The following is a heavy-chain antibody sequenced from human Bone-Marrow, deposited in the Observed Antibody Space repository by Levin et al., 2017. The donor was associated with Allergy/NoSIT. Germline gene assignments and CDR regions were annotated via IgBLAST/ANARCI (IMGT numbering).Heavy chain of an antibody. CDR1: GFDFSSYG. CDR2: ISYDGSDK. CDR3: AKDQFDHGIHHSYYYGMDV. V-gene: IGHV3-30*18. D-gene: IGHD4-17*01. Sequence: PGGSLRLSCAASGFDFSSYGMRWVRQPPGKGLQSVAFISYDGSDKDYEDSVKGRFTISRDNSKNTVDLLMSSLRAEDTAVYYCAKDQFDHGIHHSYYYGMDVWGQGTTVTVSS. J-gene: IGHJ6*02.